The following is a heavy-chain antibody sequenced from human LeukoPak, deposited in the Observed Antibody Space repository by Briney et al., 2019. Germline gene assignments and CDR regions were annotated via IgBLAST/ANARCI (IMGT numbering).Heavy chain of an antibody. D-gene: IGHD3-9*01. Sequence: SETLSLTCAVYGGSFSGYYWSWIRQPPGKGLEWIGEINHSGSTNYNPSLKSRVTISVDTSKNQFSLKLSSVTAADTAVYYCASRPRYDILAGYYPPFDYWGQGTLVTVSS. V-gene: IGHV4-34*01. CDR1: GGSFSGYY. CDR2: INHSGST. CDR3: ASRPRYDILAGYYPPFDY. J-gene: IGHJ4*02.